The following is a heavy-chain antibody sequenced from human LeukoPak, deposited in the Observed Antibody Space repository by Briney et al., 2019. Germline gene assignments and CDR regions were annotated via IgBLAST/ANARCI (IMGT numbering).Heavy chain of an antibody. CDR3: ARSAKMYGSGSYYNYFDY. CDR2: IYPGDSDT. J-gene: IGHJ4*02. D-gene: IGHD3-10*01. Sequence: GESLKISCKGSGYNFTNYWIGWVRQMPGKGLEWMGIIYPGDSDTRYSPSFQGQGTISADKSISTAYLQWSSLKASDTAMYYCARSAKMYGSGSYYNYFDYWGQGTLVTVSS. V-gene: IGHV5-51*01. CDR1: GYNFTNYW.